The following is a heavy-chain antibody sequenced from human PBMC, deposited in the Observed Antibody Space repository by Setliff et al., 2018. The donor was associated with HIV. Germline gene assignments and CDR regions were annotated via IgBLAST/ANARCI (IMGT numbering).Heavy chain of an antibody. D-gene: IGHD5-18*01. CDR3: ARGTPTLQPVSSRVPNYYGLDG. Sequence: SETLSLTCAVYGGSFRGYFWSWIRQPAGKGLEWIGRIYTSGSTNYNPSLKSRVTMSVDTPKNQLSLTLTSVTAADTAVYFCARGTPTLQPVSSRVPNYYGLDGWGQGTTVTVSS. CDR2: IYTSGST. CDR1: GGSFRGYF. J-gene: IGHJ6*02. V-gene: IGHV4-59*10.